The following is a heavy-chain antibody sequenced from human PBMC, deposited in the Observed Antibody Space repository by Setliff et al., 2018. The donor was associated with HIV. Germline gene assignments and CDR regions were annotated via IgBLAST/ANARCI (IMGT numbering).Heavy chain of an antibody. CDR1: GYTFTSYY. CDR3: ARDGYYNFWSGYGYYYYYMDV. Sequence: ASVQVSCKASGYTFTSYYMHWVRQAPGQGLQWMGIINPSGGSTTYAQKFQGRVTMTRDTSTTTIFMELSSLRSEDTAVYYCARDGYYNFWSGYGYYYYYMDVWGKGTTVTVSS. V-gene: IGHV1-46*01. D-gene: IGHD3-3*01. J-gene: IGHJ6*03. CDR2: INPSGGST.